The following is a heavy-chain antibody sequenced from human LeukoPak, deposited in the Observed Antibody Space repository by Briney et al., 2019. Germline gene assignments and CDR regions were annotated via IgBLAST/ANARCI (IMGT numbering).Heavy chain of an antibody. J-gene: IGHJ6*03. V-gene: IGHV3-21*01. Sequence: PGGSLRLSCAASRFTFSSYVMKWVRQVPGKGLEWVAFISTSGSYIYYADSVKGRFTISRDNAKNTLYLQMNSLRAEDTAVYNCPRATCDPNYYYYLDVWGKGTRVTISS. CDR1: RFTFSSYV. CDR3: PRATCDPNYYYYLDV. CDR2: ISTSGSYI.